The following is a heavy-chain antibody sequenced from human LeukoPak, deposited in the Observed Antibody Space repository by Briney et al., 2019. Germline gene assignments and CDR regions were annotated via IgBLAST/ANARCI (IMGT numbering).Heavy chain of an antibody. Sequence: PSQTLSLTCTVSGGSISSGDYYWSWIRQPPGKGLEWIGSIYYSGSTYYNPSLKSRVTISVDTSKNQFSLKLSSVTAADTAVYYCAGAGYYDILTDLFYYYGMDVWGKGTTVTVSS. CDR3: AGAGYYDILTDLFYYYGMDV. V-gene: IGHV4-30-4*01. CDR1: GGSISSGDYY. CDR2: IYYSGST. J-gene: IGHJ6*04. D-gene: IGHD3-9*01.